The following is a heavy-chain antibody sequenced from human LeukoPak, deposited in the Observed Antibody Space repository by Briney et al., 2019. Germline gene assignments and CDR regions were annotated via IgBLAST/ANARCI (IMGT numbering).Heavy chain of an antibody. Sequence: GGSLRLSCAATGFTFSSNWMPWVRQAPGKGLVWVSRISGDGRSTTYADSVKGRFTISRDNAKNTLYLQMNSPRAEDTAVYYCARAPWELDDWGQGTLVTVSS. J-gene: IGHJ4*02. CDR2: ISGDGRST. V-gene: IGHV3-74*01. D-gene: IGHD1-26*01. CDR3: ARAPWELDD. CDR1: GFTFSSNW.